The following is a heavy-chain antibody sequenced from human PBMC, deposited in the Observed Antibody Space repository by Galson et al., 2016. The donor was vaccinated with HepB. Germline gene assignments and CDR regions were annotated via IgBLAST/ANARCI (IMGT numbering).Heavy chain of an antibody. CDR2: SHYSGQT. Sequence: SETLSLTCDVSGGSISGYFWSWIRQPPGKGLEWIGASHYSGQTFYNPSLMSRITTSVDMSMNQFSLKLTSVTAADTAVYYCARELDCGGNCHAGADFDYWGQGTLVAVSS. D-gene: IGHD2-21*02. CDR1: GGSISGYF. CDR3: ARELDCGGNCHAGADFDY. V-gene: IGHV4-59*12. J-gene: IGHJ4*02.